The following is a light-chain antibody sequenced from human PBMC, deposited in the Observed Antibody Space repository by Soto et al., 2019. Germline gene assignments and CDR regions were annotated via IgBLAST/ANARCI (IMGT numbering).Light chain of an antibody. CDR1: QSVSSN. J-gene: IGKJ1*01. Sequence: EKVMTQSPATLSVSPGERATLSCRASQSVSSNLAWYQQKPGQAPRLLIYGASTRATGISARFSGSGSGTEFTLTISSLQSEDFAVYYCQQYNNWPPTFGQGTKVEIK. CDR2: GAS. CDR3: QQYNNWPPT. V-gene: IGKV3-15*01.